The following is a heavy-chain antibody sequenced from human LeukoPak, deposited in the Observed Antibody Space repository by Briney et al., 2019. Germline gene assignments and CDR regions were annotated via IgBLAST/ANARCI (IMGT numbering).Heavy chain of an antibody. Sequence: ASVKVSCKASRYRFTDSYMHWVRQAPGQGFEWMGWINPSTGDTKYAKMFQGRVTLTTGASINTAYMELSGLRPADTAVYFCVSAYDQWGQGTLVTVSS. CDR1: RYRFTDSY. J-gene: IGHJ5*02. CDR3: VSAYDQ. V-gene: IGHV1-2*02. CDR2: INPSTGDT.